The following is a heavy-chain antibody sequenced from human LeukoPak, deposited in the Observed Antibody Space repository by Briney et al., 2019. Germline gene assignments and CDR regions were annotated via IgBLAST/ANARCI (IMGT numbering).Heavy chain of an antibody. V-gene: IGHV1-69*06. CDR1: GGTFSSYA. J-gene: IGHJ2*01. D-gene: IGHD1-1*01. Sequence: ASVKVSCKASGGTFSSYAISWVRQAPGQGLEWMGGIIPIFGTANYAQKFQGRVTITADKSTSTAYIELSSLRSEDTAVYYCARDRTGTSYWYFDLWGRGTLVTDSS. CDR2: IIPIFGTA. CDR3: ARDRTGTSYWYFDL.